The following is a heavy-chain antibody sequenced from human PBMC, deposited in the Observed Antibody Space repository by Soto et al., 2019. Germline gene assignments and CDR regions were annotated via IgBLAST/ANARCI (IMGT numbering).Heavy chain of an antibody. V-gene: IGHV1-8*01. CDR3: ARGVAAGYDY. CDR1: GYTFTSYD. Sequence: ASVKVSCKASGYTFTSYDINWVRQATGQGLEWMGWMNPNNGNTDYAQKFQGRVTMTRDTSISTAYMELSSLRSGDTAVYYCARGVAAGYDYWGQGTLVTVSS. CDR2: MNPNNGNT. J-gene: IGHJ4*02. D-gene: IGHD6-13*01.